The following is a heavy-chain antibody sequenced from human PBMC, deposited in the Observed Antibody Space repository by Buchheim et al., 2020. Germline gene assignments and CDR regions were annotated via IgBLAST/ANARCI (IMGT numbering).Heavy chain of an antibody. V-gene: IGHV1-46*01. D-gene: IGHD5-24*01. J-gene: IGHJ4*02. Sequence: PGQGLAWMGIIIPRGGSTSYAQKFQVTVTMTRDTSTYPVYMELSSLRSEDTAVYHCARGVRVLEMATIGYWGQGTL. CDR3: ARGVRVLEMATIGY. CDR2: IIPRGGST.